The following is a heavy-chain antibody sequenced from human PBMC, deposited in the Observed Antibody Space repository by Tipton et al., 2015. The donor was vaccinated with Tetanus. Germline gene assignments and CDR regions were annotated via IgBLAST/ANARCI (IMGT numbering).Heavy chain of an antibody. CDR2: IDPEDGET. D-gene: IGHD3-10*01. V-gene: IGHV1-69-2*01. J-gene: IGHJ4*02. CDR3: STGINGEAY. CDR1: GYTFIDYY. Sequence: QLVQSGPEVKKPGATVKISCMVSGYTFIDYYIHWVQQAPGKGLEWMGLIDPEDGETVYAEKFQGRVTITADTSTDTAYMELRSLRFDDTATYYCSTGINGEAYWGQGTPVTVSS.